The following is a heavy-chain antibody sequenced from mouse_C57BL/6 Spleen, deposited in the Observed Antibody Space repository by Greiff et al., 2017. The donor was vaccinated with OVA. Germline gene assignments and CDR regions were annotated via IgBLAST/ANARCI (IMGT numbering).Heavy chain of an antibody. J-gene: IGHJ2*01. D-gene: IGHD2-2*01. CDR2: IYPGGGYT. V-gene: IGHV1-63*01. Sequence: QVQLQQSGAELVRPGTSVKMSCKASGYTFTNYWIGWAKQRPGNGLEWIGDIYPGGGYTNYNEKFKGKATLTADKSSSTAYMQFSSLTSEDSAIYYCARSDYGYYYFDYWGQGTTLTVSS. CDR3: ARSDYGYYYFDY. CDR1: GYTFTNYW.